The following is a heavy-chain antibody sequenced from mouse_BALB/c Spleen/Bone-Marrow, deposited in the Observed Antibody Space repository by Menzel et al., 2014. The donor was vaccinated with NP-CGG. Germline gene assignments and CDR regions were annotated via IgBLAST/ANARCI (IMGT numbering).Heavy chain of an antibody. Sequence: EVQGVESGGGLVQPGGSRKLSCAASGFTFSSFGMHWVRQAPEKGLERVAYISSGSSTIYYADTVKGRFTISRDNPKNTLFLQMTSLRSEDTAMYYCARSDGNYDYAMDYWGQRTSVTVSS. CDR1: GFTFSSFG. D-gene: IGHD2-1*01. CDR3: ARSDGNYDYAMDY. J-gene: IGHJ4*01. V-gene: IGHV5-17*02. CDR2: ISSGSSTI.